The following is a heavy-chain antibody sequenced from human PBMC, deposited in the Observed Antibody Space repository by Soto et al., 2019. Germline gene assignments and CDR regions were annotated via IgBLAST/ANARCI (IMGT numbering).Heavy chain of an antibody. CDR1: GFTFGDYA. Sequence: PGGSLRLSCTASGFTFGDYAMSWFRQAPGKGLVWVSRISPDGSSTSYADSVKGRFTISRDNAKNTLYLQVNSLRVEDTAVYYCARDKGSSWPYNWFDSWGQGTLVTVSS. CDR2: ISPDGSST. J-gene: IGHJ5*01. V-gene: IGHV3-74*01. CDR3: ARDKGSSWPYNWFDS. D-gene: IGHD6-13*01.